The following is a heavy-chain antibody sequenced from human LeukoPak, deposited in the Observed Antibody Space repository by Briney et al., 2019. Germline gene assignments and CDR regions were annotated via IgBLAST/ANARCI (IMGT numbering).Heavy chain of an antibody. CDR1: GYTFTGYY. V-gene: IGHV1-2*04. CDR2: VNPNSGGT. Sequence: GASVKVSCKASGYTFTGYYMHWVQQAPGQGLEWMGWVNPNSGGTNYAQKFQGWVTMTRDTSISTAYMELSRLRSDDTAVYYCARDSGYSGYYGMDVWGQGTTVTVSS. D-gene: IGHD5-12*01. J-gene: IGHJ6*02. CDR3: ARDSGYSGYYGMDV.